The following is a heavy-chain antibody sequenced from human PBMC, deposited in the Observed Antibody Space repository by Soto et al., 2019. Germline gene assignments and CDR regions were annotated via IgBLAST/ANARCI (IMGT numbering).Heavy chain of an antibody. CDR2: ITPDGTTT. V-gene: IGHV3-74*01. J-gene: IGHJ4*02. D-gene: IGHD2-2*01. Sequence: GGSLRLSCASSGFTFSSSWMFWVRQAPEKGLVWISRITPDGTTTSYADSVKGRFTISRDNAKNTVYLQMNSLRAEDTAVYYCARDLASSPGYWGQGTLVTVSS. CDR3: ARDLASSPGY. CDR1: GFTFSSSW.